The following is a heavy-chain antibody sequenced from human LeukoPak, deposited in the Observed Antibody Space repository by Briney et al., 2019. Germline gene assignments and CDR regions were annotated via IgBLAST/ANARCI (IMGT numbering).Heavy chain of an antibody. Sequence: PGGSLRLSCAASGFTFSTYAMSWVRQAPGKGLEWVSVISGSGGSTYYADSVKGRFTISRDNSKNTLYLQMNSLRAEDTAVYYCAKGLSMVPAAQYNWNYLYYYYYYGMDVWGQGTTVTVSS. CDR2: ISGSGGST. CDR3: AKGLSMVPAAQYNWNYLYYYYYYGMDV. D-gene: IGHD1-7*01. J-gene: IGHJ6*02. CDR1: GFTFSTYA. V-gene: IGHV3-23*01.